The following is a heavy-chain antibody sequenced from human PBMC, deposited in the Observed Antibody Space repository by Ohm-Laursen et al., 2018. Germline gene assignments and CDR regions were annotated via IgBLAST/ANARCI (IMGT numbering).Heavy chain of an antibody. Sequence: GSSVKVSCKASGYTFTGYYMHWVRQAPGQGLEWMGWINPNSGGTNYAQKFQGRVTMTRDTSISTAYMELSGLRSDDTAVYYCARVRGRSGVEYFQHWGQGTLVTVSS. CDR2: INPNSGGT. CDR3: ARVRGRSGVEYFQH. J-gene: IGHJ1*01. V-gene: IGHV1-2*02. D-gene: IGHD3-10*01. CDR1: GYTFTGYY.